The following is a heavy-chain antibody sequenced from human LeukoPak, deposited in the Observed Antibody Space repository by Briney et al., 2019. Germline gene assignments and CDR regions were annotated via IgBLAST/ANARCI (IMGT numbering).Heavy chain of an antibody. D-gene: IGHD3-10*01. CDR2: ISASGST. CDR1: GFSFTNYA. Sequence: GGSLRLSCAASGFSFTNYAMSSVRQAPGKGLERVLHISASGSTHYSESVQRRFSVSSENSRNTLFLQINSLRAGDTAIYYCARSFLWFPEGIWGQGTMVTVSS. V-gene: IGHV3-23*01. CDR3: ARSFLWFPEGI. J-gene: IGHJ3*02.